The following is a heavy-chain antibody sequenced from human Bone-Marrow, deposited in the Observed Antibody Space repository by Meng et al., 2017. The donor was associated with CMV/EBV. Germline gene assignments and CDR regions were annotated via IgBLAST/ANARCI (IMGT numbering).Heavy chain of an antibody. V-gene: IGHV3-21*01. J-gene: IGHJ4*02. CDR2: ISSSSYI. Sequence: GESLKISCAASGFTFSSYSMNWVRQAPGKGLEWVSSISSSSYIYYADSVKGRFTISRDNAKNSLYLQMNSLRAEDTAVYYCARILHCTNGVCYYGIDYWGQGTLVTVSS. D-gene: IGHD2-8*01. CDR3: ARILHCTNGVCYYGIDY. CDR1: GFTFSSYS.